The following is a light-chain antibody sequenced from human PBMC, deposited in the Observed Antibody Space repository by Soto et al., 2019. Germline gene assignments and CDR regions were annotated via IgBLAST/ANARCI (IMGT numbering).Light chain of an antibody. J-gene: IGKJ4*01. CDR2: DAS. Sequence: EFVLTQSPGTLSLSPGERATLSCRASQTVRNNYLAWYQQKPGQAPRLLIYDASSRATGSPDRFIGGGSGTYFTRTISRLEPEDFAVYYCQQFSSYPLTVGGGTKVEIK. V-gene: IGKV3-20*01. CDR3: QQFSSYPLT. CDR1: QTVRNNY.